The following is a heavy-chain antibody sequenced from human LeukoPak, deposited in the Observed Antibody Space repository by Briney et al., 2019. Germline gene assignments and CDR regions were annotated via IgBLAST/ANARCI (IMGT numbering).Heavy chain of an antibody. CDR3: AKDRQSRGSLGFDY. D-gene: IGHD3-22*01. Sequence: GGSLRLSCAASGFTFSGYSMSWVRQAPGKGPEWVSTISGSGDATYYTDSVKGWFTISRDNSRNTLYVQMSSLRAEDTAVYYCAKDRQSRGSLGFDYWGQGALVIVSS. J-gene: IGHJ4*02. CDR1: GFTFSGYS. CDR2: ISGSGDAT. V-gene: IGHV3-23*01.